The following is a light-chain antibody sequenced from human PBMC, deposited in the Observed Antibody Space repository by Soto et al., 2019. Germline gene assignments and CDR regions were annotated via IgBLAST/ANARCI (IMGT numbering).Light chain of an antibody. V-gene: IGLV6-57*04. Sequence: NFMLTQPHSVSESPGKTVAISCTRSSGSIAASYVRWFQQRPGSAPTILIYDDTERPSGVPGRFSGSIDRSSNSASLTITVLKTEDEADYYCQSYDRNSPVVFGGGTKLPVL. J-gene: IGLJ3*02. CDR2: DDT. CDR3: QSYDRNSPVV. CDR1: SGSIAASY.